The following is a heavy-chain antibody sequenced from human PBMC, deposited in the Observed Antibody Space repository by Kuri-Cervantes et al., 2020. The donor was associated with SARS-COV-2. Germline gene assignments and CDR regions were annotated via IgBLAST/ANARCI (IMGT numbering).Heavy chain of an antibody. CDR2: IRYDGSNK. J-gene: IGHJ4*02. Sequence: LSLTCTVSGGSISSYYWSWIRQPPGKGREWVAFIRYDGSNKYYADSVKGRFTTSRDNSKNTLYLQMNSMRAEETAVYYCARGDLEDRKTYYDYVWGSYPQVYFDDWGQGTLVTVSS. CDR1: GGSISSYY. V-gene: IGHV3-33*08. D-gene: IGHD3-16*02. CDR3: ARGDLEDRKTYYDYVWGSYPQVYFDD.